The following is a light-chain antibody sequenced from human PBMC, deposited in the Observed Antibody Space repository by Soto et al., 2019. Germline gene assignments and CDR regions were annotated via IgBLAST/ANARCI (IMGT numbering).Light chain of an antibody. CDR2: GAS. V-gene: IGKV3-15*01. Sequence: EIVMTQSPATLSVSPGERATLSCRASQSVTSNLAWYQQKPGQAPRLLIYGASTRAPGIPARFSGSGSGTEFTLTISSLQSEDFTVYSCLQYHNLWAFGQGTKVDIK. J-gene: IGKJ1*01. CDR3: LQYHNLWA. CDR1: QSVTSN.